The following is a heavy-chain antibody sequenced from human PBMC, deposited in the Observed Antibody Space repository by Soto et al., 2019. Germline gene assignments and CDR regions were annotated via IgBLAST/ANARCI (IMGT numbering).Heavy chain of an antibody. D-gene: IGHD3-16*01. CDR2: ISPYTGNT. CDR3: VMVDNYVTPTPQDV. CDR1: GYIFVNYG. Sequence: QVQLGQSGDEVKKPGASVKVSCKASGYIFVNYGIAWVRQAPGQGLEWMGWISPYTGNTHSATKVQGRLTMTTDTSTCTAYMDLGSLTSDDTAVYYCVMVDNYVTPTPQDVWGQGTMVTVSS. J-gene: IGHJ6*02. V-gene: IGHV1-18*01.